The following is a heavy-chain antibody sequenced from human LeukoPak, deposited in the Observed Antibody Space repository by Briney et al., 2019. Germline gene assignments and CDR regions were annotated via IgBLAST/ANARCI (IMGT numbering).Heavy chain of an antibody. J-gene: IGHJ4*02. CDR2: IYYSGTT. V-gene: IGHV4-61*08. Sequence: SQTLSLTCAVSGGSISSGGYSWSWIRQPPGKGLEWIGYIYYSGTTNYNPSLKSRVTMSVDTFKNHFSLRLNSVTAADTALYYCAREFSSGSDFYYQDFWGQGTLVTVSS. CDR1: GGSISSGGYS. CDR3: AREFSSGSDFYYQDF. D-gene: IGHD3-22*01.